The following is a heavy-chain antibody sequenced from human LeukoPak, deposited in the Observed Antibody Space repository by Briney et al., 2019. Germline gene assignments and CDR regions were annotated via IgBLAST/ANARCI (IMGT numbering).Heavy chain of an antibody. CDR2: IYPDDSNT. Sequence: GESLKISCQGSGYNFPIYWIGWVRQLPGQGLEWMGIIYPDDSNTIYGPSFQGQVTISADKSINTAYLEWSSLKASDTAIYYCARQGAAGKYYYYYMDVWGKGTTVTV. J-gene: IGHJ6*03. D-gene: IGHD6-13*01. CDR1: GYNFPIYW. V-gene: IGHV5-51*01. CDR3: ARQGAAGKYYYYYMDV.